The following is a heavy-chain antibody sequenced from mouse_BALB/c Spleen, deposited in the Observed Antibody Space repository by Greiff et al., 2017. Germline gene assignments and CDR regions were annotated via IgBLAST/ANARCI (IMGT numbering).Heavy chain of an antibody. Sequence: EVHLVESGPELVKPGASVKIPCKASGYTFTDYNMDWVKQSHGKSLEWIGDINPNNGGTIYNQKFKGKATLTVDKSSSTAYMELRSLTSEDTAVYYCFNWDFAYWGQGTLVTVSA. CDR2: INPNNGGT. V-gene: IGHV1-18*01. J-gene: IGHJ3*01. D-gene: IGHD4-1*01. CDR3: FNWDFAY. CDR1: GYTFTDYN.